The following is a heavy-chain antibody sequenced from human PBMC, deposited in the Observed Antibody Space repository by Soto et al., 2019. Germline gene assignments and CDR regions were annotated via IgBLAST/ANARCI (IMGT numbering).Heavy chain of an antibody. CDR1: GFTFSDYY. CDR3: ARDHHRYSGYDYVDY. CDR2: ISSSSSYT. V-gene: IGHV3-11*05. D-gene: IGHD5-12*01. Sequence: QVQLVESGGGLVKPGGSLRLSCAASGFTFSDYYMSWIRQAPGKGLEWVSYISSSSSYTNYADSVKGRFTISRDNAKNTLYLQRNSLRAEDTAGYYCARDHHRYSGYDYVDYWGQGTLVTVSS. J-gene: IGHJ4*02.